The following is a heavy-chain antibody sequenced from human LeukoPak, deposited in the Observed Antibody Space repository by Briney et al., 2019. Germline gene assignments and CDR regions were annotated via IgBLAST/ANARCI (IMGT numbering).Heavy chain of an antibody. CDR1: GFTFSSYG. CDR3: AVGSTRTYGSGSYYGYFDY. V-gene: IGHV3-33*01. D-gene: IGHD3-10*01. CDR2: IWYDGSNK. J-gene: IGHJ4*02. Sequence: GGSLRLSCAASGFTFSSYGMHWVRQAPVKGLEWVAVIWYDGSNKYYADSVKGRFTISRDNSKNTLYLQMNSLRAEDTAVYYCAVGSTRTYGSGSYYGYFDYWGQGTLVTVSS.